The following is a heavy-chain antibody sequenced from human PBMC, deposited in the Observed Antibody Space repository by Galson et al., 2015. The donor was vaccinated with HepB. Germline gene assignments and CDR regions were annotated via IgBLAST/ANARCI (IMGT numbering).Heavy chain of an antibody. V-gene: IGHV3-74*01. J-gene: IGHJ4*02. D-gene: IGHD3/OR15-3a*01. CDR1: GFTFSASW. CDR3: ARGGPLGTYYFDY. CDR2: INGDGSST. Sequence: SLRLSCAASGFTFSASWVHWVRQVPGKGLVWVSRINGDGSSTSYADSVKGRFTISRDNAKNTLYLQMNSLRVEDTAVYYCARGGPLGTYYFDYWGQGILVTVSS.